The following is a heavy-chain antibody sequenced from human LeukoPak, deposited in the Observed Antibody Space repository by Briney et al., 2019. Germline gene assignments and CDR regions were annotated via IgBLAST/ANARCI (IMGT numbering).Heavy chain of an antibody. D-gene: IGHD2-15*01. CDR2: ISGYSSNT. Sequence: ASVKVSCKASGYTFTSYGISWVRQAPGQGLEWMGWISGYSSNTNYVQKFQGRVTMTTDRSTTTAYMELRSLRSDDTAVYYCARDIATVVHQDWGQGTLVTVSS. V-gene: IGHV1-18*01. J-gene: IGHJ4*02. CDR3: ARDIATVVHQD. CDR1: GYTFTSYG.